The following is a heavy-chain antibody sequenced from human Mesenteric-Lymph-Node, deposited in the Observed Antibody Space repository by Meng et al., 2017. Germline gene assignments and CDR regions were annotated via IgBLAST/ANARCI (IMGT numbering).Heavy chain of an antibody. CDR3: AKSQVLYCSNGVCYTDS. J-gene: IGHJ4*02. D-gene: IGHD2-8*01. CDR2: ISSTSRTI. V-gene: IGHV3-23*01. CDR1: GFTFSTYT. Sequence: GGSLRLSCVASGFTFSTYTVSWVRQTPGKGLEWVSAISSTSRTIYYTDSVKGRFTISRDNSKNTVYLQMSNLRAEDTAVYFCAKSQVLYCSNGVCYTDSWGQGTLVTVSS.